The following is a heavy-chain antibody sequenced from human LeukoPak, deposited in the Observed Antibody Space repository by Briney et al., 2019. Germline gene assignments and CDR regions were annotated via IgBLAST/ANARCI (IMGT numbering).Heavy chain of an antibody. Sequence: ASVKVSCKTSGYTFSNYGISWVRQAPGQGLEWMGWITAYNGDRLYAQRFQGRITLTTDTSTSTSYMELRSLEYDDTAIYYCARDNDKVVDHWGQGTLVTVSS. J-gene: IGHJ4*01. D-gene: IGHD1-1*01. CDR3: ARDNDKVVDH. CDR2: ITAYNGDR. CDR1: GYTFSNYG. V-gene: IGHV1-18*01.